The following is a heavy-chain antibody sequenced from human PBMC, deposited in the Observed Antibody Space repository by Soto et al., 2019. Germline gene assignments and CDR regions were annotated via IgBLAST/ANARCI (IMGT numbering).Heavy chain of an antibody. D-gene: IGHD2-21*01. CDR1: GFTFSSFS. CDR3: ASAGAYCGGDCLTGAFDI. V-gene: IGHV3-21*01. Sequence: PGGSLRLSCAASGFTFSSFSMNWVRQAPGKGLEWVSSISGSSSYIYYADSVKGRFTISRDNAKNSLYLQMNSLRAEDTAVYYCASAGAYCGGDCLTGAFDIWGQGTMVTVS. CDR2: ISGSSSYI. J-gene: IGHJ3*02.